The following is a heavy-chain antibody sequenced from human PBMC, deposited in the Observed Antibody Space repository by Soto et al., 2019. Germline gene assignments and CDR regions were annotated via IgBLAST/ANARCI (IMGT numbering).Heavy chain of an antibody. J-gene: IGHJ6*02. CDR1: GGSISSDNYH. D-gene: IGHD2-21*02. V-gene: IGHV4-30-4*08. CDR2: IYYSGSI. CDR3: AREDDGGDRDYYGLDV. Sequence: QVQLQQSGPGLVKPSQTLSLTCTVSGGSISSDNYHWTWIRQSPGKGLEWIGYIYYSGSIFYNPSFKSRVTISVDTSKNQFSLQLSSVTVADTAVYFCAREDDGGDRDYYGLDVWGQGTTVTVSS.